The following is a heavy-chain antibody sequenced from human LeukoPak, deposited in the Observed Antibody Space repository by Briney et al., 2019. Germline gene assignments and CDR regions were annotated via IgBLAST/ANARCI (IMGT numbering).Heavy chain of an antibody. Sequence: GGSLRLSCAASGFTFSSYSMNWVRQAPGKGLEWVSSISSSSSYIYYADSVKGRFTISRDNAKNSLYLQMNSLRTEDTAVYYCASETDPYYYGSGSYLDYWSQGTLVTVSS. D-gene: IGHD3-10*01. CDR2: ISSSSSYI. CDR1: GFTFSSYS. CDR3: ASETDPYYYGSGSYLDY. J-gene: IGHJ4*02. V-gene: IGHV3-21*01.